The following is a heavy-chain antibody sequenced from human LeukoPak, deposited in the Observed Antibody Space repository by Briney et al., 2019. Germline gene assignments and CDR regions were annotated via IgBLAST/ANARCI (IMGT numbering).Heavy chain of an antibody. D-gene: IGHD3-3*01. J-gene: IGHJ6*03. V-gene: IGHV4-59*01. Sequence: PSETLSLTCTVSGGSISSYYWSWIRQPPGKGLEWIGYIYYSGSTNYNPSLKSRVTISVDTSKNQFSLKLSSVTAADTAVYYCARGAAHDFWSGYYTAYYMDVWGKGTTVTVSS. CDR1: GGSISSYY. CDR3: ARGAAHDFWSGYYTAYYMDV. CDR2: IYYSGST.